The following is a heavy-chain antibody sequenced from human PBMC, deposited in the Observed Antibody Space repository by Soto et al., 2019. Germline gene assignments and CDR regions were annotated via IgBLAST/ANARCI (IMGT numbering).Heavy chain of an antibody. CDR1: GGSSRIGGYY. J-gene: IGHJ6*02. CDR2: IYYSGNT. CDR3: ARDRLMATAGTARHYFGLDV. D-gene: IGHD5-18*01. V-gene: IGHV4-31*03. Sequence: SSVTMSRTCPVSGGSSRIGGYYLIWVRQNPRRGLEWIGNIYYSGNTYYNPSLKSRLTISVDTSKNQFSLNLSSVTAADTAVYYCARDRLMATAGTARHYFGLDVWGQGTTVTVSS.